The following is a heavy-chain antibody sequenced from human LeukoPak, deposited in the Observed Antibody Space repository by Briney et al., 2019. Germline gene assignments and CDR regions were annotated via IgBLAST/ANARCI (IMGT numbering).Heavy chain of an antibody. CDR1: GLTFSDYS. V-gene: IGHV3-48*04. D-gene: IGHD6-19*01. CDR2: ISSSGSTI. Sequence: GGSLRLSCTASGLTFSDYSMNWVRQAPGKGLEWVSYISSSGSTIYYADSVKGRFTISRDNAKNSLYLQMNSLRAEDTAIYYCARLTIVAVAGFDYWGEGTLVTVSS. J-gene: IGHJ4*02. CDR3: ARLTIVAVAGFDY.